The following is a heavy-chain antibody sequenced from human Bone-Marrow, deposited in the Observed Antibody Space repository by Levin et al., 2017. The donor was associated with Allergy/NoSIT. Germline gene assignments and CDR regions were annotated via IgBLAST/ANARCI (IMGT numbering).Heavy chain of an antibody. CDR2: ISGSGGST. J-gene: IGHJ5*02. V-gene: IGHV3-23*01. CDR1: GFTFSSYA. CDR3: AKSSGAARELWFDP. D-gene: IGHD6-6*01. Sequence: GESLKISCAASGFTFSSYAMSWVRQAPGKGLEWVSAISGSGGSTYYADSVKGRFTISRDNSKNTLYLQMNSLRAEDTAVYYCAKSSGAARELWFDPWGQGTLVTVSS.